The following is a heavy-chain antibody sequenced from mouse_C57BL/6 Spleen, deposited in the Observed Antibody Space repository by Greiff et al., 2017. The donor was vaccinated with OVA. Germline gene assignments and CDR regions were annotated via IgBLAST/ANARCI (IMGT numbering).Heavy chain of an antibody. D-gene: IGHD2-5*01. CDR1: GFTFSSYA. Sequence: EVQLQQSGEGLVKPGGSLKLSCAASGFTFSSYAMSWVRQTPEKRLEWVAYISSGGDYIYYADTVKGRFTISRDNARNTLYLQMSSLKSEDTAMYYCTRGDSNYENWGQGTTLTVSS. V-gene: IGHV5-9-1*02. J-gene: IGHJ2*01. CDR2: ISSGGDYI. CDR3: TRGDSNYEN.